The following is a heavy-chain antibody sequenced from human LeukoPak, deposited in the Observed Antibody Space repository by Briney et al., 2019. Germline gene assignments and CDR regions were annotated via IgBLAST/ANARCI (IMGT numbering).Heavy chain of an antibody. J-gene: IGHJ4*02. Sequence: ASVKVSCKASGYTFTSYAMHWVRQAPGQRLEWMGWINAGNGNTKYSQKFQGRVTITRDTSASTAYMELSSLRSEDTAVYYCARSLRLYYSYCYWGQGTLVTVSS. V-gene: IGHV1-3*01. CDR1: GYTFTSYA. CDR2: INAGNGNT. CDR3: ARSLRLYYSYCY. D-gene: IGHD2-8*01.